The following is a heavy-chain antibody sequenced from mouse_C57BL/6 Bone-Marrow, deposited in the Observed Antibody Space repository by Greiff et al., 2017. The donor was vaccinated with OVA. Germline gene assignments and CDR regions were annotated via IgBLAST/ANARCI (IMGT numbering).Heavy chain of an antibody. J-gene: IGHJ4*01. Sequence: VQLKQSGPELVKPGASVKIPCKASGYTFTDYNMDWVKQSHGKSLEWIGDINPNNGGTIYNQKFKGKATLTVDKSSSTAYMELRSLTSEDTAVYDCAREGDYYGSSYAMDYWGQGTSVTVSS. D-gene: IGHD1-1*01. CDR1: GYTFTDYN. V-gene: IGHV1-18*01. CDR3: AREGDYYGSSYAMDY. CDR2: INPNNGGT.